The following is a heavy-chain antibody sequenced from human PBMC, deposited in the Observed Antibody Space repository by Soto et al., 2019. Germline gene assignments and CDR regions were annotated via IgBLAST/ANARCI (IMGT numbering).Heavy chain of an antibody. CDR1: GFTFSSYA. Sequence: QVQLVESGGGVVQPGRSLRLSCAASGFTFSSYAMHWVRQAPGKGLEWVAVISYDGSNKYYADSVKGRFTISRDNSKNTLYLQMNSLRAEDTAVYYCARGGLYYYDYGMEVWGQGTTVTVSS. CDR3: ARGGLYYYDYGMEV. CDR2: ISYDGSNK. V-gene: IGHV3-30-3*01. J-gene: IGHJ6*02.